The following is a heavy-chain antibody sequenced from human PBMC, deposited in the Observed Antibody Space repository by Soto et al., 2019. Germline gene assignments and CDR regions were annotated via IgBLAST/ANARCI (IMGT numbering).Heavy chain of an antibody. Sequence: EVQLVESGGGLVQPGGSLKLSCAASGFTFSGSAVHWVRQASGKGLEWVGRIRSKANNYATAYAASVQGRFTIFRDDLKNTAYLQMNSLKTEDLVVYYCTNPQVYYGMDVWGQGTRVTVSS. J-gene: IGHJ6*01. V-gene: IGHV3-73*02. CDR3: TNPQVYYGMDV. CDR1: GFTFSGSA. CDR2: IRSKANNYAT.